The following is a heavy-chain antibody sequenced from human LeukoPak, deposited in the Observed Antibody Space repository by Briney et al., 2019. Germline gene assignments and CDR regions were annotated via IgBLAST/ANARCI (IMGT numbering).Heavy chain of an antibody. CDR2: IYYSGST. V-gene: IGHV4-39*01. CDR1: GGSISSSSYY. Sequence: SETLSLTCTVSGGSISSSSYYWGWIRQPPGKGLEWIGTIYYSGSTYYNPSLKSRVTISVDTSNGQFSLKLSSVTAADTAVYYCARQPQGLLLRGHGAFDIWGQGTMVTVSS. CDR3: ARQPQGLLLRGHGAFDI. J-gene: IGHJ3*02. D-gene: IGHD2-15*01.